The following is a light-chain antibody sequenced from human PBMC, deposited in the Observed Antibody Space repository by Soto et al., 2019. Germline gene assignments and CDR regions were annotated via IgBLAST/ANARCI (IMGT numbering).Light chain of an antibody. J-gene: IGKJ2*01. CDR2: AAS. CDR1: QSIISY. CDR3: QQSYTTLYT. Sequence: DLQMTQSPSSLSASVGDRVTITCRASQSIISYLNWYQQKPGKAPKLLIYAASSLQSGVPSRFSGSVSGTDFTLTISSLQPEDFATYYCQQSYTTLYTFGQGTKLEIK. V-gene: IGKV1-39*01.